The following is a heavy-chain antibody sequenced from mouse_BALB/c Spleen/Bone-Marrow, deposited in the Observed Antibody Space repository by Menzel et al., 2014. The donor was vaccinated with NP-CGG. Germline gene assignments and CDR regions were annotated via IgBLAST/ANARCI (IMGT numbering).Heavy chain of an antibody. CDR3: ATGYYAMDS. Sequence: VHLVESGAELAKPGASVKMSCKASGYTSTSYWMHWVKQRPGQGLEWIGYINPTSGYTEYNQKFKDKATLTADKSSSTAYMQLGSLTSEDSAVYYCATGYYAMDSWGQGSSVTVSS. V-gene: IGHV1-7*01. J-gene: IGHJ4*01. CDR2: INPTSGYT. CDR1: GYTSTSYW.